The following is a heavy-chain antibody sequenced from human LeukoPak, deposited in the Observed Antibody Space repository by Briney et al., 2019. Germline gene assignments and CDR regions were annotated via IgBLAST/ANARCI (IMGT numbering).Heavy chain of an antibody. CDR3: ARDPLVVVTAIEFDY. D-gene: IGHD2-21*02. V-gene: IGHV3-21*01. Sequence: GGSLRLSCAASGFTFSNHGMNWVRQAPGKGLERVSPISSSSSYIYYADSVKGRFTISRDNAKNSLYLQMNSLRAEDTAVYYCARDPLVVVTAIEFDYWGQGTLVTVSS. CDR2: ISSSSSYI. J-gene: IGHJ4*02. CDR1: GFTFSNHG.